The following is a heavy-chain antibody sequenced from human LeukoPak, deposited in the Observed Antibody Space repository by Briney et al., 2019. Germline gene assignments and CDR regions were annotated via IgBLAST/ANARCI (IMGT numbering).Heavy chain of an antibody. D-gene: IGHD3-9*01. Sequence: SETLSLTCTVSGGSISSSSYYWGWIRQPPGRGLEWLGSIYYSGSTYYNPSLKSRVTISVDTSKNQFSLKLSSVTAADTAVYYCASGYDILTGYYSDYWGQGTLVTVSS. CDR2: IYYSGST. J-gene: IGHJ4*02. V-gene: IGHV4-39*01. CDR3: ASGYDILTGYYSDY. CDR1: GGSISSSSYY.